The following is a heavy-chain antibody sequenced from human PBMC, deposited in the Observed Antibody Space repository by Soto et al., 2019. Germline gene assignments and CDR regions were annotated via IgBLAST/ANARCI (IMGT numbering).Heavy chain of an antibody. V-gene: IGHV3-53*01. J-gene: IGHJ3*01. CDR3: ATWHEREHAYDV. Sequence: DVQLVESGGGLIQPGASLRLSCAAFGFTISGKKYVAWVRQAPGKGLEWVSALYDLDGSFYAASVKGRFTTSSDSSKTTVYLQMNDLIPDDTAVYYCATWHEREHAYDVWGQGTTVTVSS. CDR1: GFTISGKKY. CDR2: LYDLDGS. D-gene: IGHD1-1*01.